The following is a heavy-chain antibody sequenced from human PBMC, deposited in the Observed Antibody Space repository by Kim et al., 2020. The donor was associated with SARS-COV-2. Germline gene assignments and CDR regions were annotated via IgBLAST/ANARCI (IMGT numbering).Heavy chain of an antibody. D-gene: IGHD3-16*01. CDR3: ARDGAGRRWLRIGYWYFDL. J-gene: IGHJ2*01. Sequence: GGSLRLSCAASGFTFSSYSMNWVRQAPGKGLEWVSSISSSSSYIYYADSVKGRFTISRDNAKNSLYLQMNSLRAEDTAVYYCARDGAGRRWLRIGYWYFDLWGGGTLVTVSS. CDR2: ISSSSSYI. V-gene: IGHV3-21*01. CDR1: GFTFSSYS.